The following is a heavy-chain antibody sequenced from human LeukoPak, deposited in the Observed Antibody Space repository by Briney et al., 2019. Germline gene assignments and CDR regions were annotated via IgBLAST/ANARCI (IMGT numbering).Heavy chain of an antibody. CDR1: GFTFSSYW. J-gene: IGHJ4*02. CDR3: AMGPYYYDSSGYYY. CDR2: INSDGSST. Sequence: GGSLRLSCAASGFTFSSYWMHWVRQAPGKGLVWVSRINSDGSSTSYAGSVKGRFTISRDNAKNTLYPQMNSLRAEDTAVYYCAMGPYYYDSSGYYYWGQGTLVTVSS. V-gene: IGHV3-74*01. D-gene: IGHD3-22*01.